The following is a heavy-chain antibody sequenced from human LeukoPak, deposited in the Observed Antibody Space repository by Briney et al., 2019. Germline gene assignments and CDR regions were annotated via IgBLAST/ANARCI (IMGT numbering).Heavy chain of an antibody. CDR3: ARAAQPGFDP. D-gene: IGHD1-14*01. V-gene: IGHV3-48*01. CDR2: ISSDSGTI. CDR1: GFTLRSYW. Sequence: GGSLRLSCAASGFTLRSYWMSWVRQAPGKGLEWVSYISSDSGTIYYADSVKGRFTISRDNAKKSLYLQMNSLRAEDTAVYYCARAAQPGFDPWGQGTLVTVSS. J-gene: IGHJ5*02.